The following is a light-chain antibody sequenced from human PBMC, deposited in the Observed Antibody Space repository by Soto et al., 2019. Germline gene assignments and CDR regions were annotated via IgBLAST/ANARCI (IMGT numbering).Light chain of an antibody. CDR1: SSNIGAGSD. V-gene: IGLV1-40*01. CDR2: GNT. Sequence: SVLTQPPSVSGAPGQKVTISCTGSSSNIGAGSDVHWYQQLPGTAPKLLIYGNTNRPSGVPDRFAGSKSGTSASLAITGLQAEDEADYYCQSSDRSLRPAYVFGTGTNVTVL. J-gene: IGLJ1*01. CDR3: QSSDRSLRPAYV.